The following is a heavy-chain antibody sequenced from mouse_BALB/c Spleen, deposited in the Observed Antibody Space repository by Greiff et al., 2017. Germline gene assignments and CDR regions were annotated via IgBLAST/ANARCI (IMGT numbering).Heavy chain of an antibody. CDR1: GFNIKDYY. CDR2: IDPENGNT. V-gene: IGHV14-1*02. Sequence: EVQRVESGAELVRPGALVKLSCKASGFNIKDYYMHWVKQRPEQGLEWIGWIDPENGNTIYDPKFQGKASITADTSSNTAYLQLSSLTSEDTAVYYCARPFSTTATAWFAYWGQGTLVTVSA. J-gene: IGHJ3*01. D-gene: IGHD1-2*01. CDR3: ARPFSTTATAWFAY.